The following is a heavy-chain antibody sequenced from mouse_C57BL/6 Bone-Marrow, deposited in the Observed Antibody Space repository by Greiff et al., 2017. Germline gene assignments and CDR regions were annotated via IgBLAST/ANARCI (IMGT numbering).Heavy chain of an antibody. CDR3: ARGLYDYDPTMDY. D-gene: IGHD2-4*01. V-gene: IGHV1-53*01. CDR1: GYTFTSYW. CDR2: INPSNGGT. Sequence: QVQLQQPGPELVKPGASVKLSCKASGYTFTSYWMHWVKQRPGQGLEWIGNINPSNGGTNYNEKFKSKATLTVDKSSSTAYMQLSSLTSEDSAVYYCARGLYDYDPTMDYWGQGTSVTVSS. J-gene: IGHJ4*01.